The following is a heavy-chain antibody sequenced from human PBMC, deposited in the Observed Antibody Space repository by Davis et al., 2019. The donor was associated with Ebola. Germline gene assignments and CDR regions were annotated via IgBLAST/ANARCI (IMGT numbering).Heavy chain of an antibody. V-gene: IGHV3-48*02. D-gene: IGHD6-19*01. CDR3: ARETSLHIAVTGTYSDS. Sequence: GESLKISCAASGFTFSSYSMNWVRQAPGKLLAFLSYISSSSSTIYYADSVKGRFTISRDNAKNSLYLQMNSLRDEDTAVYYCARETSLHIAVTGTYSDSWGQGTPVAVSS. CDR1: GFTFSSYS. CDR2: ISSSSSTI. J-gene: IGHJ4*02.